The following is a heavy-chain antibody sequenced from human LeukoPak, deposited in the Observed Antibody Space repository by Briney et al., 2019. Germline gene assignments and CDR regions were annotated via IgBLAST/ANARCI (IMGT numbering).Heavy chain of an antibody. J-gene: IGHJ3*02. Sequence: PSETLSLTCTVSGGSISSYYWSWIRQPPGKGLEWIGYIYYSGTTNYNPSLKSRVTISVDTSKNQFSLKLSSVTAADTAVYYCARHWNDADAFDIWGQGTMVTVSS. CDR1: GGSISSYY. CDR2: IYYSGTT. V-gene: IGHV4-59*08. D-gene: IGHD1-1*01. CDR3: ARHWNDADAFDI.